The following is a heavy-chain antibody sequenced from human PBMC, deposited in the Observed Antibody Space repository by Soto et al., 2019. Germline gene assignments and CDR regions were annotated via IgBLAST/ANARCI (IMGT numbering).Heavy chain of an antibody. Sequence: SETLSLTCTVSGGSISSYYWSWIRQPPGKGLEWIGYIYYSGSTNYNPSLKSRVTISVDTSKNQFSLKLSSVTAADTAVYYCARGEAYPGIAAAGTYYYYYYMDVWGKGTTVTVSS. CDR3: ARGEAYPGIAAAGTYYYYYYMDV. V-gene: IGHV4-59*01. D-gene: IGHD6-13*01. CDR1: GGSISSYY. CDR2: IYYSGST. J-gene: IGHJ6*03.